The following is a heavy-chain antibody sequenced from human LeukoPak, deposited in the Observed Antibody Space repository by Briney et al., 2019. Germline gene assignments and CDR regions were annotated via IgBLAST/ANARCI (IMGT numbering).Heavy chain of an antibody. J-gene: IGHJ4*02. D-gene: IGHD3-3*01. CDR2: IYHSGST. CDR3: ARDRSTKRYDFWSGYYSDY. CDR1: GYSISSGYY. V-gene: IGHV4-38-2*02. Sequence: SETLSLTCTVSGYSISSGYYWGWIRQPPGKGLEWIGSIYHSGSTYYNPSLKSRVTISVDTSKNQFSLKLSSVTAADTAVYYCARDRSTKRYDFWSGYYSDYWGQGTLVTVSS.